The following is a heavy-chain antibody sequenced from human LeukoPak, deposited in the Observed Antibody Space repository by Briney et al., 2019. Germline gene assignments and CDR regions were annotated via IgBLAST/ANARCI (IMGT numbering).Heavy chain of an antibody. J-gene: IGHJ4*02. CDR2: IIPVLGTA. CDR3: ARDRSGSNWYSDY. D-gene: IGHD6-13*01. Sequence: ASVKVSCKASGYTFTSYYMHWVRQAPGQGLEWMGRIIPVLGTADYAQKFQGRVTITADRSTTTAYLELSSLISDDTAVYFCARDRSGSNWYSDYWGQGTLVTVSS. CDR1: GYTFTSYY. V-gene: IGHV1-69*08.